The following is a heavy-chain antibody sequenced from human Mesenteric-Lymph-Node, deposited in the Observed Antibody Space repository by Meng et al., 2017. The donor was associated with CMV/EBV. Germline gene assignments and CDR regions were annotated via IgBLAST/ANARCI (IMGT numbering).Heavy chain of an antibody. CDR2: IRQDGSEK. CDR3: AGFDLDAFEI. Sequence: GESLKISCAASGFTFSSYWMTWVRQAPGKGLEWVANIRQDGSEKYYVDSVEGRFTISRDNAKNSLYLHMNSLRAEDTALYYCAGFDLDAFEIWGHGTMVTVSS. V-gene: IGHV3-7*03. J-gene: IGHJ3*02. CDR1: GFTFSSYW.